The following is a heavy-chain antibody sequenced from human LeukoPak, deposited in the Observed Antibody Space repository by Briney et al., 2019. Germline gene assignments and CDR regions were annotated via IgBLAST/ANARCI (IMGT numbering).Heavy chain of an antibody. CDR2: IYYSGST. CDR3: ARGGCSGGSCYCAY. J-gene: IGHJ4*02. Sequence: PSETLSLTCTVSGGSISNGGYYWSWIRQHPGKGLEWIGYIYYSGSTYYNPSLKSRVTISVDTSKNQFSLKLSSVTAADTAVYYCARGGCSGGSCYCAYWGQGTLVTVSS. V-gene: IGHV4-31*03. CDR1: GGSISNGGYY. D-gene: IGHD2-15*01.